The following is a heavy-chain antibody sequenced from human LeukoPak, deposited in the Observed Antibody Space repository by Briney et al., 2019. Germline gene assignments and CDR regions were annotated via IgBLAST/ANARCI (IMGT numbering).Heavy chain of an antibody. D-gene: IGHD2-15*01. CDR2: ISSSSNSI. J-gene: IGHJ3*02. CDR3: ARGICSGGGCYSSRLAFDI. V-gene: IGHV3-48*02. Sequence: GGSLRLSCAASGFTFSSYNMNCVRQAPGKGLEWVSYISSSSNSIYYADSVKGRFTISRDNAKNSLHLQMNSLRDEDTAVYYCARGICSGGGCYSSRLAFDIWGQGTMVTVSS. CDR1: GFTFSSYN.